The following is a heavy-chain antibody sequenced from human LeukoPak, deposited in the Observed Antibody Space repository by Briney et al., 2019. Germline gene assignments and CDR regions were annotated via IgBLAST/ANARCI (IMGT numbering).Heavy chain of an antibody. Sequence: SVKVSCKAFGATLNIGHAFIWARQAPGQGLQWMGRIIPFLGEVNYAQNFQGRASFTADKSTATMYMEMKSLRLDDTAIYYCSPCGHAYDWFGPWGQGTLVTVSS. V-gene: IGHV1-69*04. CDR2: IIPFLGEV. CDR1: GATLNIGHA. CDR3: SPCGHAYDWFGP. D-gene: IGHD5-12*01. J-gene: IGHJ5*02.